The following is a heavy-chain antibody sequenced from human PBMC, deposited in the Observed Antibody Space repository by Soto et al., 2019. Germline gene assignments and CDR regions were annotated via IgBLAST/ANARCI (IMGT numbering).Heavy chain of an antibody. V-gene: IGHV4-31*03. CDR3: ARATSESDAFDI. CDR1: GGSISSGGYY. CDR2: IYYSGST. Sequence: PSETLSLTCTVSGGSISSGGYYWSWIRQHPGKGLEWIGYIYYSGSTYYNPSLKSRVTISVDTSKNQFSLKLSSVTAADTAVYYCARATSESDAFDIWGQGTMVNVSS. J-gene: IGHJ3*02.